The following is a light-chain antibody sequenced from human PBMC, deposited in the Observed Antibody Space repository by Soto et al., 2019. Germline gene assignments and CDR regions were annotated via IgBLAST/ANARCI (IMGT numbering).Light chain of an antibody. CDR3: QQLNSYPIT. J-gene: IGKJ5*01. Sequence: IQLTQSPSSLSASAGDRVTITCRASQGISSLLAWYHQKPGKAPELLIHPASTLQSGVPSRFSASGSGTDFTLTISSLQPEDFATYYCQQLNSYPITFGQGTRLEIK. CDR1: QGISSL. CDR2: PAS. V-gene: IGKV1-9*01.